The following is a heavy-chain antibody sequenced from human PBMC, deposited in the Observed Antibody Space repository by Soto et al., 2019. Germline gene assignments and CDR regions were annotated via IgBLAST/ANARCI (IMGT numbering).Heavy chain of an antibody. Sequence: QVQLVQSGAEVKKPGASVQVSCKASGYTFTNYDINWVRQANGQGLEWMGWMNPNSGNTRYAHKFQGRVTMTSNTSIGSAYMALTSLTSEDTDVYYCSRVRAVAGFDYWGQGTLVTVSS. CDR2: MNPNSGNT. CDR1: GYTFTNYD. V-gene: IGHV1-8*01. D-gene: IGHD6-19*01. J-gene: IGHJ4*02. CDR3: SRVRAVAGFDY.